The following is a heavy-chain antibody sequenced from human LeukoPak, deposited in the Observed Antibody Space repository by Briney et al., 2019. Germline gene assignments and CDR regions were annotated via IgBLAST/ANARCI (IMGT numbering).Heavy chain of an antibody. CDR1: GYTFTGYY. CDR2: INPNNGGT. D-gene: IGHD3-22*01. J-gene: IGHJ6*02. Sequence: ASVKVSCKASGYTFTGYYIHWVRQAPGQGLEWMGWINPNNGGTKYAQKFQGRVTMTRDTSISTAYMELSRLRSDDTAVYYCATEPYYYDSSGYYPYYYGMDVWGQGTTVTVSS. V-gene: IGHV1-2*02. CDR3: ATEPYYYDSSGYYPYYYGMDV.